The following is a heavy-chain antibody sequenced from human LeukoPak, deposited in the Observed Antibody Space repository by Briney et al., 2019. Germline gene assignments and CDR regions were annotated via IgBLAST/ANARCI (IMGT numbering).Heavy chain of an antibody. V-gene: IGHV3-74*01. CDR1: GFTFSSYW. Sequence: GGSLRLSCAASGFTFSSYWMHWVRQAPGKGLVWVSRINPDGTSTSYADSVKGRFTISRDNAKNTVDLQMNSLRGEDTAGYYFARDAGDCGGDCPRWCDPWCQGTLVTVSS. CDR3: ARDAGDCGGDCPRWCDP. J-gene: IGHJ5*02. CDR2: INPDGTST. D-gene: IGHD2-21*02.